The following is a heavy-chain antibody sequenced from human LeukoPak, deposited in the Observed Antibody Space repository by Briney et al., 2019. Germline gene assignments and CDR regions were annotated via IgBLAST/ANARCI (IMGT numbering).Heavy chain of an antibody. V-gene: IGHV4-59*11. J-gene: IGHJ4*02. Sequence: AETLSLTCTVSGDSISSPYWSWIRQPPGKGLEWMAFFFDSGSTNYKASLESRVTMSVDTSKNQFSLKLSSVTAADTAVYYCARSLPYDRKFDYWGQGTLVTVSS. CDR1: GDSISSPY. CDR3: ARSLPYDRKFDY. D-gene: IGHD3-22*01. CDR2: FFDSGST.